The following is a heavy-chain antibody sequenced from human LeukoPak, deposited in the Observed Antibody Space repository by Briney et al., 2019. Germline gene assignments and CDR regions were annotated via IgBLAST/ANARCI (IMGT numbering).Heavy chain of an antibody. CDR2: IYYSGST. CDR3: ARGDSSGWYGFDY. V-gene: IGHV4-59*01. J-gene: IGHJ4*02. D-gene: IGHD6-19*01. CDR1: GGSISSYY. Sequence: SETLSLTCTVSGGSISSYYWSWLRQPPGRGLEWIGYIYYSGSTNYNPSLKSRVTISVDTSKNQFSLKLSSVTAADTAVYYCARGDSSGWYGFDYWGQGTLVTVSS.